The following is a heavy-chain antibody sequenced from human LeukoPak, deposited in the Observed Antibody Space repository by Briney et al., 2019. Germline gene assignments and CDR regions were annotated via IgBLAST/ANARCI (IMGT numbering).Heavy chain of an antibody. V-gene: IGHV1-46*01. CDR3: ARDLPREDTVDY. CDR1: GYTLTSYY. Sequence: GASVKVSCKASGYTLTSYYMHWVRQAPGQGLEWMGIINPSGGSTSYAQKFQGRVTMTRDTSTSTVYMELSSLRSEDTAVYYCARDLPREDTVDYWGQGTLVTVSS. CDR2: INPSGGST. J-gene: IGHJ4*02.